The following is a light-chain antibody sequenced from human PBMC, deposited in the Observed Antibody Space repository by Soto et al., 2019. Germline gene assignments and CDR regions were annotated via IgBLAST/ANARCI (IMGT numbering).Light chain of an antibody. CDR1: QSVSYN. CDR3: QQYKNWPPLT. Sequence: EIVMTQSPATLSVSPGETATLSCRASQSVSYNLAWYQHKPGQGPRLLIYGAFTRATGIPARFSGSGSGTEFPLTISSLQSEEFAVYYCQQYKNWPPLTFGGGTKVEIK. J-gene: IGKJ4*01. CDR2: GAF. V-gene: IGKV3-15*01.